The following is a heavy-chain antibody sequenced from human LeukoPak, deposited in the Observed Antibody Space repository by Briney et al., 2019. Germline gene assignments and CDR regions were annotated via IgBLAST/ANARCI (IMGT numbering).Heavy chain of an antibody. V-gene: IGHV3-43*02. CDR2: ISGDANST. Sequence: GGSLRLSCVASGFTLNDYALHWVRQAPGKGLEWISLISGDANSTYYADSVKGRFTISRDNNKNSLYLQMNGLRPEDTALYFCAKGVRSGTYYNCFDPWGQGTLVTVSS. CDR3: AKGVRSGTYYNCFDP. CDR1: GFTLNDYA. J-gene: IGHJ5*02. D-gene: IGHD1-26*01.